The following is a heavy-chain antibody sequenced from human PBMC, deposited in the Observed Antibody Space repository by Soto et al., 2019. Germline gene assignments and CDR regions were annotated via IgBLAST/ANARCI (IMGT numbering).Heavy chain of an antibody. V-gene: IGHV3-30*18. Sequence: QVQLVESGGGVVQPGRSLRLSCAASGFTFSSYGMHWVRQAPGKGLEWVAVISYDGSNKYYADSVKGRFTISRDNSKNXLYLQMNSLRAEDTAVYYCAKGPPRATVTSKDLDYWGQGTLVTVSS. CDR2: ISYDGSNK. J-gene: IGHJ4*02. CDR1: GFTFSSYG. CDR3: AKGPPRATVTSKDLDY. D-gene: IGHD4-17*01.